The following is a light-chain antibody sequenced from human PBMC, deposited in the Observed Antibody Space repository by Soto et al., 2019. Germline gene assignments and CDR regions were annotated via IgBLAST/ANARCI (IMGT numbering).Light chain of an antibody. Sequence: DIQMTQSPSSLSASVGDRVTITCRASQAIHSYLNWYQQKPGKAPKLLIYAASSLQSGVPSRFSGSGSGTDFTLTVSSLQPEDFATYYCHQSYDIPTFGQGTRLEIK. CDR2: AAS. CDR1: QAIHSY. J-gene: IGKJ5*01. CDR3: HQSYDIPT. V-gene: IGKV1-39*01.